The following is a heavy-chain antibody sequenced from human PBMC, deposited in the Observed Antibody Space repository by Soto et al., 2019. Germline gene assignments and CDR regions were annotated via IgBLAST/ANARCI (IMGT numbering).Heavy chain of an antibody. D-gene: IGHD2-21*02. J-gene: IGHJ6*03. CDR3: AKRKLAVTSYYYYYYMDV. CDR1: GFTFSSYA. Sequence: GGSLRLSCAASGFTFSSYAMSWVRQAPGKGLEWVSAISGSGGSTYYADSVKGRFTISRDNSKNTLYLQMNSLRAEDTAVYYCAKRKLAVTSYYYYYYMDVWGKGTTVTVSS. V-gene: IGHV3-23*01. CDR2: ISGSGGST.